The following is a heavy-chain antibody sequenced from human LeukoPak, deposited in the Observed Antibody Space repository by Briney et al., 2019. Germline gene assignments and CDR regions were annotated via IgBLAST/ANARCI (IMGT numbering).Heavy chain of an antibody. CDR2: INAGNGNT. V-gene: IGHV1-3*01. CDR3: ARDGHYDILTGSPLDY. J-gene: IGHJ4*02. D-gene: IGHD3-9*01. Sequence: ASVKVSCKASGYTFTSYAMHWVRQAPGQRLEWMGWINAGNGNTKYSQKFQGRVTITRDTSASTAYMELSSPRSEDTAVYYCARDGHYDILTGSPLDYWGQGTLVTVSS. CDR1: GYTFTSYA.